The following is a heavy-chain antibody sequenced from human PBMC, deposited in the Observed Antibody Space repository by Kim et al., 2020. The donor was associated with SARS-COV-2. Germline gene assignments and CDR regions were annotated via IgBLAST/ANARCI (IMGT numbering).Heavy chain of an antibody. CDR3: ARFGSGSYYGQPHYYYYAMDV. Sequence: SVKVSCRASGGTFNNYAISWVRQAPGQGLEWMGGIIPPFGSPKYAQKFQGRVTITADEATSTAYMELRSLRSEDTAMYFCARFGSGSYYGQPHYYYYAMDVWGQGTTVTVSS. J-gene: IGHJ6*02. D-gene: IGHD3-10*01. V-gene: IGHV1-69*13. CDR2: IIPPFGSP. CDR1: GGTFNNYA.